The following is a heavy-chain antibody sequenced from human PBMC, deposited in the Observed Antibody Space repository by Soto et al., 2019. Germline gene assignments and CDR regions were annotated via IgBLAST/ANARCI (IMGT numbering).Heavy chain of an antibody. CDR1: GFTLSTDS. CDR3: ARDPPNFYYYGMDV. V-gene: IGHV3-48*02. J-gene: IGHJ6*02. Sequence: GSLRLSCIASGFTLSTDSMTWGRQAPGKGLEWLPYISKSSTTINYADSVKGRFTISRDNAKNSVYLEMSSLRDEDSAVYYCARDPPNFYYYGMDVWGQGTTVTVSS. CDR2: ISKSSTTI.